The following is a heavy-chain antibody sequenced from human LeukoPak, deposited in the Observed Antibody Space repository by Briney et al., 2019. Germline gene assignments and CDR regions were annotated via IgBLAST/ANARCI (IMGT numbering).Heavy chain of an antibody. CDR2: IIPILGIA. V-gene: IGHV1-69*04. Sequence: GASVKVSCKASGGTFSSYAISWVRQAPGQGLEWMGRIIPILGIANYAQKFQGRVTITADKSTSTAYMELSSLRSADTAVYYCARVDRFGENSAFDIWGQGTMVTVSS. CDR3: ARVDRFGENSAFDI. CDR1: GGTFSSYA. D-gene: IGHD3-10*01. J-gene: IGHJ3*02.